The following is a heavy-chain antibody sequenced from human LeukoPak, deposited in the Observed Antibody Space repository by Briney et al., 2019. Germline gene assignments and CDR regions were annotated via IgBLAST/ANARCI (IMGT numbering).Heavy chain of an antibody. CDR1: GFSFSSYW. J-gene: IGHJ4*02. CDR3: ASTNSLDY. V-gene: IGHV3-7*01. D-gene: IGHD2-2*01. Sequence: GGSLRLSCAASGFSFSSYWMSWVRHAPGKGLEWVANIKQDGSEQNYVDSVKGRFTISRDNTKNSLYLQMNSLRAEDTAVYYCASTNSLDYWGQGTLVTVSS. CDR2: IKQDGSEQ.